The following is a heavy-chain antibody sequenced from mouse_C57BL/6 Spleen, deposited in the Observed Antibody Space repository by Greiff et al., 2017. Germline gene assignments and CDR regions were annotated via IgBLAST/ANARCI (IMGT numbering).Heavy chain of an antibody. CDR3: ARPGFITTVVATDY. CDR2: IYPRDGST. Sequence: QVHVKQSGPELVKPGASVKLSCKASGYTFTSYDINWVKQRPGQGLEWIGWIYPRDGSTKYNEKFKGKATLTVDTSSSTAYMELHSLTSEDSAVYFCARPGFITTVVATDYWGQGTTLTVSS. J-gene: IGHJ2*01. V-gene: IGHV1-85*01. D-gene: IGHD1-1*01. CDR1: GYTFTSYD.